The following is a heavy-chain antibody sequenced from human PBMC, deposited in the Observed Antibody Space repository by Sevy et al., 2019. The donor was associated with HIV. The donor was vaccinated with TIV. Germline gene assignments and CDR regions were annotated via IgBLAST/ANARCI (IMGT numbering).Heavy chain of an antibody. Sequence: ASVKVSCKASGYTFTSYGISWVRQAPGQGLEWMGWISAYNGNTNYAQKLQGRVTMTTDTSTSTAYMERRSLRSDDTAVYYCARSGYCSSTRCDYYMDVWGKGTTVTVSS. CDR2: ISAYNGNT. CDR3: ARSGYCSSTRCDYYMDV. D-gene: IGHD2-2*01. V-gene: IGHV1-18*01. CDR1: GYTFTSYG. J-gene: IGHJ6*03.